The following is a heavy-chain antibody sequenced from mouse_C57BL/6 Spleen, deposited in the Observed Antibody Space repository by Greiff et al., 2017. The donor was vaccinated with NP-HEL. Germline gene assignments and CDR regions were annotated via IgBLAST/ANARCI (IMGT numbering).Heavy chain of an antibody. J-gene: IGHJ2*01. CDR1: GYTFTDYN. D-gene: IGHD1-1*01. CDR3: ARRFYYGSRGYYFDY. Sequence: EVQLQQSGPELVKPGASVKIPCKASGYTFTDYNMDWVKQSHGKSLEWIGDINPNNGGTIYNQKFKGKATLTVDKSSSTAYMELRSLTSEDTAVYYCARRFYYGSRGYYFDYWGQGTTLTVSS. CDR2: INPNNGGT. V-gene: IGHV1-18*01.